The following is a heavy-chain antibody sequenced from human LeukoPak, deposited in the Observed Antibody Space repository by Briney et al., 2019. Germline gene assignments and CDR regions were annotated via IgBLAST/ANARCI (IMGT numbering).Heavy chain of an antibody. CDR2: IKQDRTET. D-gene: IGHD3-10*01. Sequence: GGSLRLSCAASGLTFSSYWMSWVRQAPGKGLEWVASIKQDRTETYYVDSVKGRFTTSRDNAKNSLYLQMNSLRVDDTAMYYCARGDSGWGGGDAFHIWGQGTMVTVSS. CDR3: ARGDSGWGGGDAFHI. J-gene: IGHJ3*02. V-gene: IGHV3-7*01. CDR1: GLTFSSYW.